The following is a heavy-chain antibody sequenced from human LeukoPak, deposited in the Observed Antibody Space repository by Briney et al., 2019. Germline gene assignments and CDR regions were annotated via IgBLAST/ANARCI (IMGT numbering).Heavy chain of an antibody. D-gene: IGHD3-9*01. Sequence: ASVKVSCKASGGTFSSYAISWVRQAPGQGLEWMGGIIPIFGTANYAQKFQARVTIIADESTSAAYLELSSLRSVDTAVYYCARVGVEGYFDWLLNYWDQGTLVTVSS. J-gene: IGHJ4*02. CDR1: GGTFSSYA. CDR3: ARVGVEGYFDWLLNY. CDR2: IIPIFGTA. V-gene: IGHV1-69*01.